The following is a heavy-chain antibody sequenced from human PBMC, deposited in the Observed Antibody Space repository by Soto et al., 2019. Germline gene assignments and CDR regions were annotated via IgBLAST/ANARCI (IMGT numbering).Heavy chain of an antibody. CDR3: ARAAAVVVVAANWFDP. V-gene: IGHV1-46*03. D-gene: IGHD2-15*01. J-gene: IGHJ5*02. CDR2: INPSGGST. CDR1: GYTFTSYY. Sequence: ASVKVSCKASGYTFTSYYMHWVRQAPGQGLEWMGIINPSGGSTSYAQKFQGRVTMTRDTSTSTVYMELSSLRSEDTAVYYCARAAAVVVVAANWFDPWGQGTLVTVSS.